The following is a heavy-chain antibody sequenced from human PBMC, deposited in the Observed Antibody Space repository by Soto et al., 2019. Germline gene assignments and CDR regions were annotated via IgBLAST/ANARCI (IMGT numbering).Heavy chain of an antibody. CDR1: GGSISSYD. J-gene: IGHJ6*02. D-gene: IGHD2-21*02. CDR3: ARGILTAIDWDYYGMDV. V-gene: IGHV4-59*01. Sequence: SETMYLTCTVSGGSISSYDWSWTRQHPGKGLEWIGYIYYSGSTNYNPSLKSRVTISVDTSKNQFSLKLSSVTAADTAVYYCARGILTAIDWDYYGMDVWGQGTTVTVSS. CDR2: IYYSGST.